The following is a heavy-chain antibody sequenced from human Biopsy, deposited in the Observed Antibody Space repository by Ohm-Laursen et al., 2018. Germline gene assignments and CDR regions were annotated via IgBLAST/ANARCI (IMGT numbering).Heavy chain of an antibody. CDR3: ARDALLPGVGGMDV. J-gene: IGHJ6*02. Sequence: SSVKASCNVPGGTFSDYAISWVRQAPGQGLEWMGGVTTIFGTSNHALKFQGRVTITADKSTSTAYMELNSLRSDDTAMYYCARDALLPGVGGMDVWGQGTTVTVSS. V-gene: IGHV1-69*06. CDR2: VTTIFGTS. D-gene: IGHD3-10*01. CDR1: GGTFSDYA.